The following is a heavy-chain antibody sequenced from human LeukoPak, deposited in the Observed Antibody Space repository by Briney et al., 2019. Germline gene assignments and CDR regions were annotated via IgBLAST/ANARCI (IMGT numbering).Heavy chain of an antibody. CDR2: IYHSGIT. V-gene: IGHV4-38-2*02. J-gene: IGHJ4*02. CDR1: GDSIRSGYY. Sequence: PSETLSLTCTVSGDSIRSGYYWGWIRQPPGKGLEWIGSIYHSGITHNNPSLRSRVTTSLDTSKNQFSPKLTSVTAADTAIYYCARHRDLYCGADCSNEYWGQGILVTVSS. CDR3: ARHRDLYCGADCSNEY. D-gene: IGHD2-21*02.